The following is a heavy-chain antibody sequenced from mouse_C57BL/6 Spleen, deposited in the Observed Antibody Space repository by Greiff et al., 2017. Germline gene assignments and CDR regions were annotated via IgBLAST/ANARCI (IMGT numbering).Heavy chain of an antibody. CDR3: ARRGTYGNYEAY. D-gene: IGHD2-1*01. CDR1: GYTFTSYW. Sequence: VQLQQPGAELVRPGTSVKLSCKASGYTFTSYWMHWVKQRPGQGLEWIGVIDPSDSYTNYNQKFKGKATLTVDTSSSTAYMQLSSLTSEDAAVYYCARRGTYGNYEAYWGQGTLVTVSA. J-gene: IGHJ3*01. CDR2: IDPSDSYT. V-gene: IGHV1-59*01.